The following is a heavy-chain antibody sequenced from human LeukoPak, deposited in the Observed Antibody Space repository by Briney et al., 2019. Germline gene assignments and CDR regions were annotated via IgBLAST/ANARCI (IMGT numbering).Heavy chain of an antibody. Sequence: GGSLRLSCAASGFTFSSYSMNWVRQAPGKGLEWVSSISSSSSYIYYADSVKGRFTISRDNAKNSLYLQMNSLRAEDTVVYYCGVALGEVGAKTNFDYWGQGTLVTVSS. D-gene: IGHD1-26*01. V-gene: IGHV3-21*01. CDR3: GVALGEVGAKTNFDY. CDR2: ISSSSSYI. J-gene: IGHJ4*02. CDR1: GFTFSSYS.